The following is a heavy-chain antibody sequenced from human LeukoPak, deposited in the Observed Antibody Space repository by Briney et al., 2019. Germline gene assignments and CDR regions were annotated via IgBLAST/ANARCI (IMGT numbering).Heavy chain of an antibody. D-gene: IGHD6-19*01. V-gene: IGHV3-33*01. CDR2: IWYDGSNK. CDR1: GFTFSSYG. J-gene: IGHJ4*02. CDR3: AMPGIAVAGTEELFAY. Sequence: TGRSLRLSCAASGFTFSSYGMHWVRQAPGKGLEWVAVIWYDGSNKYYADSVKGRFTISRDNSKNTLYLQMNSLRAEDTAVYYCAMPGIAVAGTEELFAYWGQGTLVTVSS.